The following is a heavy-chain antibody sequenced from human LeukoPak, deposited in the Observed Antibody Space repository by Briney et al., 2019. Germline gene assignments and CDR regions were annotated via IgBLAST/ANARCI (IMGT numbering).Heavy chain of an antibody. J-gene: IGHJ6*04. CDR3: ARVDGGGSGSYYKSRYYCGMDV. V-gene: IGHV4-61*01. D-gene: IGHD3-10*01. CDR2: IYYSGST. CDR1: GGSVSSGSYY. Sequence: SETLSLTCTVSGGSVSSGSYYWSWIRQPPGKGLEWIGYIYYSGSTNYNPSLKSRVTISVDTSKNQFSLKLSSVTAADTAVYYCARVDGGGSGSYYKSRYYCGMDVWGKGTTVTVSS.